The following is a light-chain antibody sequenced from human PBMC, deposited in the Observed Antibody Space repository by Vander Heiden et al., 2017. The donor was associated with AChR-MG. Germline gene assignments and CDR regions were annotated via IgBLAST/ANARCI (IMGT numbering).Light chain of an antibody. V-gene: IGKV3-11*01. J-gene: IGKJ3*01. CDR3: ERGFT. CDR1: QSVGSS. CDR2: DAS. Sequence: ESVLTQSPVSVSLSPGERATLSCRASQSVGSSLAGDQHKPGQAPRLLIYDASIRATGITVRFSGSGSGTDFTLTTSSLEPEDFKGCYGERGFTFGPGTKVDV.